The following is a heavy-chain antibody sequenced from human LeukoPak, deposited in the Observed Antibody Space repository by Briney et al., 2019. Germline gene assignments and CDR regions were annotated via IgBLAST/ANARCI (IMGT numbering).Heavy chain of an antibody. CDR1: GYTFTSYA. V-gene: IGHV1-2*02. J-gene: IGHJ3*02. D-gene: IGHD1/OR15-1a*01. Sequence: ASVKVSCKASGYTFTSYAMNWVRQAPGQGLEWMGWINPNSGGTNYAQKFQGRVTVTRDTSISTAYMELSRLRSDDTAVYYCARSRNKGAFDIWGQGTMVTVSS. CDR3: ARSRNKGAFDI. CDR2: INPNSGGT.